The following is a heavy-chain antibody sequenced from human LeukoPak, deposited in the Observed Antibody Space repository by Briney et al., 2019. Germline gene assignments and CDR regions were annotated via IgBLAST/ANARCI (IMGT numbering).Heavy chain of an antibody. V-gene: IGHV4-59*01. CDR1: GGSISSFY. CDR2: ISYSGNT. CDR3: ARGGRYGSSPGV. Sequence: SETRSLTCTVSGGSISSFYWSWIRPPPGKGLEWIGYISYSGNTDYNPSLKSRVTISLDTSRNQFSLKLTSVTAADTAVYYCARGGRYGSSPGVWGQGTTVTVSS. J-gene: IGHJ6*02. D-gene: IGHD6-6*01.